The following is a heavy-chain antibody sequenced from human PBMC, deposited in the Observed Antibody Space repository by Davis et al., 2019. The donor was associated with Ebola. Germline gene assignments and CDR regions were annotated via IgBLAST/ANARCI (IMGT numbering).Heavy chain of an antibody. CDR1: GYTFSSYG. CDR2: ISAYNGNT. J-gene: IGHJ4*02. V-gene: IGHV1-18*01. Sequence: ASVKVSCKASGYTFSSYGITWVRQAPGQGLEWMGWISAYNGNTNSAQKVQGRVTMTTDTSTSTAYMELRSLKSDDTAVYYCARCMMGPTRDFDYWGQGTLVTVSS. CDR3: ARCMMGPTRDFDY. D-gene: IGHD1-26*01.